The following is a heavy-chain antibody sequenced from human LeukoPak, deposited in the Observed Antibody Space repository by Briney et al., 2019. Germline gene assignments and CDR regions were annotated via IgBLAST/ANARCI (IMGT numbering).Heavy chain of an antibody. CDR2: ISDKTGMT. CDR3: ARDGSYGDYDVDAFDI. CDR1: GFTFSIYA. D-gene: IGHD4-17*01. V-gene: IGHV3-23*01. J-gene: IGHJ3*02. Sequence: PGGSLRLSCAASGFTFSIYAMSWVRQAPGKGMEWVEGISDKTGMTYHTDSVKGRFTISRDNAKNSLYLQMNSLRAEDTAVYYCARDGSYGDYDVDAFDIWGQGTMVTVSS.